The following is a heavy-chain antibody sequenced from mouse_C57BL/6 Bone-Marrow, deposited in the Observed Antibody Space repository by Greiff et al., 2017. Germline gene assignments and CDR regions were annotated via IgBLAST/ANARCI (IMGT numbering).Heavy chain of an antibody. Sequence: QVHVKQSGPELVKPGASVKISCKASGYTFTDYYINWVKQRPGQGLEWIGWIFPGSGSTYYNEKFKGKATLTVDKSSSTAYMLLSSLTSEDSAVYFCARTELGLYYFDYWGQGTTLTVSS. D-gene: IGHD4-1*01. CDR3: ARTELGLYYFDY. J-gene: IGHJ2*01. CDR2: IFPGSGST. V-gene: IGHV1-75*01. CDR1: GYTFTDYY.